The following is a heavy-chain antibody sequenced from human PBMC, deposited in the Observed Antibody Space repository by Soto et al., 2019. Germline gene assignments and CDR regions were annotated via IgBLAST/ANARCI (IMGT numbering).Heavy chain of an antibody. CDR2: ISAHNGNT. D-gene: IGHD1-1*01. Sequence: QVHLVQSGAEVKKPGASVKVSCKGSGYTFTSYGITWVRQAPGQGLEWRGWISAHNGNTDYAQRLQGRVTVTRDTSKCSAYMELRSLRSDDTDGYYCARGRYGDYWGQGALVTVSS. V-gene: IGHV1-18*01. CDR3: ARGRYGDY. CDR1: GYTFTSYG. J-gene: IGHJ4*02.